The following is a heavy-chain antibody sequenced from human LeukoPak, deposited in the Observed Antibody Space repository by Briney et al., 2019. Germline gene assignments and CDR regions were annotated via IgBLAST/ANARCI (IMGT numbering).Heavy chain of an antibody. V-gene: IGHV4-38-2*02. CDR3: ARAKYGSGSDNWFDP. J-gene: IGHJ5*02. D-gene: IGHD3-10*01. CDR1: GYSISSGYY. CDR2: IYHSGST. Sequence: SETLSLTCTVSGYSISSGYYWGWIRQPPGKGLEWIGSIYHSGSTYYNPSLKSRVTISVDTSKNQFSLKLSSVTAADTAVYYCARAKYGSGSDNWFDPWGQGTLVTVSS.